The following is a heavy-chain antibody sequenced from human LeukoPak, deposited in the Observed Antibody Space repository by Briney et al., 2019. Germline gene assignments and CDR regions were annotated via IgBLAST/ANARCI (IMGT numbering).Heavy chain of an antibody. CDR1: GGTFTSYA. D-gene: IGHD3-22*01. J-gene: IGHJ4*02. Sequence: SVKVSCKASGGTFTSYAISWVRQAPGQGLEWVGGIIPIFGTANYARKFQGRVTITTDESTSTAYMELSSLRSEDTAVYYCARGATTYYYDSSGYSFDYWGQGTLVTVSS. CDR3: ARGATTYYYDSSGYSFDY. V-gene: IGHV1-69*05. CDR2: IIPIFGTA.